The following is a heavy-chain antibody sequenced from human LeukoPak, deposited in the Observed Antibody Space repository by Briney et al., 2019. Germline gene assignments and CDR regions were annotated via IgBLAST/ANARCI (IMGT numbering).Heavy chain of an antibody. CDR3: ARGLPPRYSSSPIDQ. D-gene: IGHD6-6*01. CDR1: GGSISSSTYY. CDR2: IYYTGRT. V-gene: IGHV4-39*01. J-gene: IGHJ4*02. Sequence: SETLSLTCTVSGGSISSSTYYWGWIRQPPGKGLEWIGTIYYTGRTYYNPSLKSRLTISVDTSKNQFSLKLSSVTAADTAVYYCARGLPPRYSSSPIDQWGQGTLVTVSS.